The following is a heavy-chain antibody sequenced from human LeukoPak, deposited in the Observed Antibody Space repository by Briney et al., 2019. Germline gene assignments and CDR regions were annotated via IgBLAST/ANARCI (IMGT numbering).Heavy chain of an antibody. V-gene: IGHV1-2*02. J-gene: IGHJ4*02. D-gene: IGHD5-18*01. CDR1: GYTFTNYG. Sequence: GASVKVSCKASGYTFTNYGITWVRQAPGQGLEWMGWINPNSGGTNYAQKFQGRVTMTRDTSISTAYMELSRLRSDDTAVCYCARDNGAMAFDYWGQGTLVTVSS. CDR2: INPNSGGT. CDR3: ARDNGAMAFDY.